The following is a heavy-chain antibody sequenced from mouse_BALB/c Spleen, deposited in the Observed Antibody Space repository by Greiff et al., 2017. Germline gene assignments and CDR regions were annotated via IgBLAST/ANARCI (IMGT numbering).Heavy chain of an antibody. V-gene: IGHV3-2*02. Sequence: EVKLVESGPGLVKPSQSLSLTCTVTGYSITSDYAWNWIRQFPGNKLEWMGYISYSGSTSYNPSLKSRISITRDTSKNQFFLQLNSVTTEDTATYYCVRERDYGLFDYRGQGTTLTVSP. CDR1: GYSITSDYA. CDR2: ISYSGST. CDR3: VRERDYGLFDY. J-gene: IGHJ2*01. D-gene: IGHD1-1*01.